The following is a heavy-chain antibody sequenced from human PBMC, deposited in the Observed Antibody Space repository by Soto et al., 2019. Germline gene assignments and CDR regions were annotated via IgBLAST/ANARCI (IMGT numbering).Heavy chain of an antibody. CDR1: GYTSTNYG. CDR3: ANDIIVKQGAKGFDY. V-gene: IGHV1-3*01. D-gene: IGHD2-2*01. Sequence: ASVKVSCKASGYTSTNYGMHWVRQAPGQRLEWMGWINAGSGNTKYSQKFQGRITITRDTSASTVYMELSSLRSEDTAVYYCANDIIVKQGAKGFDYGGRGALVTVSS. J-gene: IGHJ4*02. CDR2: INAGSGNT.